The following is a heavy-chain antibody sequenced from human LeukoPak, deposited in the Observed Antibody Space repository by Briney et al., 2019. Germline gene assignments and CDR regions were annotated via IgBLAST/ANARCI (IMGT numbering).Heavy chain of an antibody. Sequence: GGSLRLSCAASGFTFDDYAMHGVRQAPGKGLEWVSGISWNSGSIGYADSVKGRFTISRDNAKNSLYLQMNSLRAEDTALYYCAKDMLSSGWYPDYWGQGTLVTVSS. CDR3: AKDMLSSGWYPDY. V-gene: IGHV3-9*01. CDR1: GFTFDDYA. J-gene: IGHJ4*02. CDR2: ISWNSGSI. D-gene: IGHD6-19*01.